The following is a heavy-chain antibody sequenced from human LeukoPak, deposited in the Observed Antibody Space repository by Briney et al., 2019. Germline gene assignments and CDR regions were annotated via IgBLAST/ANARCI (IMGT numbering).Heavy chain of an antibody. V-gene: IGHV3-7*01. Sequence: GGSLRLSCAASGFTFSSYWMSWVRQAPGKGLEWVANIKQDGSEKYYVDSVKGRFTISRDNAKNSLYLQMNSLRAEDTAVYYCARVRVGAVRGVDVWGQGTTVTVSS. D-gene: IGHD1-26*01. J-gene: IGHJ6*02. CDR1: GFTFSSYW. CDR2: IKQDGSEK. CDR3: ARVRVGAVRGVDV.